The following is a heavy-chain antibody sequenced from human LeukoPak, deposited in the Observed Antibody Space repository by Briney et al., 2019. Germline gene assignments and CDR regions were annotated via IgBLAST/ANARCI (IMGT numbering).Heavy chain of an antibody. CDR2: ISGSGGRT. CDR3: AKDLSYGDYEGFDY. J-gene: IGHJ4*02. V-gene: IGHV3-23*01. D-gene: IGHD4-17*01. CDR1: GFTFSSFG. Sequence: GGSLRLSFAPPGFTFSSFGLIWVRRAPGKGLEGFSAISGSGGRTYYADHVKGRFTISRDNSKNTLYLQMNSLRAEDTAVYYCAKDLSYGDYEGFDYWGQGTLVTVSS.